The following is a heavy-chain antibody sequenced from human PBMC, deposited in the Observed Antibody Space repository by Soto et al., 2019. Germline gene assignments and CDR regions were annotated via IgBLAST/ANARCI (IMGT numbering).Heavy chain of an antibody. Sequence: GGSLRLSCAASGFTFSSYGMHWVRQAPGKGLEWVAVISYDGSNKYYADSVKGRFTISRDNSKNTLYLQMNSLRAEDTAVYYCARESPSRLPDYWGQGTLVTVSS. CDR2: ISYDGSNK. J-gene: IGHJ4*02. CDR3: ARESPSRLPDY. V-gene: IGHV3-30*03. CDR1: GFTFSSYG. D-gene: IGHD2-15*01.